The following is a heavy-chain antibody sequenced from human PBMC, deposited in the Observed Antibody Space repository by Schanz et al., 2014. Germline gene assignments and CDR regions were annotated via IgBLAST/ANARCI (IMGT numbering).Heavy chain of an antibody. V-gene: IGHV3-7*01. J-gene: IGHJ6*03. CDR1: GFSFSTHW. CDR2: IGDDGADK. Sequence: VHLVESGGGLVQPGGSVRLSCGASGFSFSTHWMAWVRQAPGKGLEWVANIGDDGADKYYLDSVRGRFTISRDNTKNCLHLEMNNLRAEDTAVYLCARESGGQNDLDTEPHKYTYMDVWGKGTTVTVSS. D-gene: IGHD1-1*01. CDR3: ARESGGQNDLDTEPHKYTYMDV.